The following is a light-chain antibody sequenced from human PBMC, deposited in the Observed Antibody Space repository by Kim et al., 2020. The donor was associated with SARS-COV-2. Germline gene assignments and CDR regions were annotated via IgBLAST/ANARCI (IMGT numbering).Light chain of an antibody. CDR1: QDIRNE. CDR2: AAS. Sequence: IQITQSPSSLSASVGDRVTITCRASQDIRNELAWYQQKSGKAPELLIYAASSFQSGVPSRFRGFGSGTDFTLTISSLQPEDFATYYCLHDYDYPRTFGQGTKVDIK. J-gene: IGKJ1*01. CDR3: LHDYDYPRT. V-gene: IGKV1-6*01.